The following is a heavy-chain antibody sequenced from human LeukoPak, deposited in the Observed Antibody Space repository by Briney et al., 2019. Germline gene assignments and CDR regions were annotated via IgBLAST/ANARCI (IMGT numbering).Heavy chain of an antibody. J-gene: IGHJ3*02. CDR1: AFTFSSYG. CDR3: AKDSRGDFWSGYLDAFDI. Sequence: GGSLRLSCAASAFTFSSYGMHWVRQAPGKGLEWVAFIRYDGSNKYYADSVKGRFTISRDNSKNTLYLQMNSLRAEDTAVYYCAKDSRGDFWSGYLDAFDIWGQGTMVTVSS. V-gene: IGHV3-30*02. D-gene: IGHD3-3*01. CDR2: IRYDGSNK.